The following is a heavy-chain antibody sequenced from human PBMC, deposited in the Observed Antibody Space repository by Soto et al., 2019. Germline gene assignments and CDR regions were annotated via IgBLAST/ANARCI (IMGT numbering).Heavy chain of an antibody. J-gene: IGHJ4*02. D-gene: IGHD6-13*01. CDR2: ISAYNGNK. CDR1: GYPFTSYG. CDR3: ASTSSCWPDFDY. V-gene: IGHV1-18*01. Sequence: QVQLVQSGAEVKKPGASVKVSCKASGYPFTSYGISWVGQAPGQGLGWMGWISAYNGNKNYAKKLQGRVTMTTDTSTNPANLGLRRLRSEDTAVEYCASTSSCWPDFDYWGQGTLVTVSS.